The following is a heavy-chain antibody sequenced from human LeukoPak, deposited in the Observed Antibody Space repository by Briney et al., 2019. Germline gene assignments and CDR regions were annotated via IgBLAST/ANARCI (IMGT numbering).Heavy chain of an antibody. Sequence: GGSLRLSCAASGFILNDYGMTWVRQAPGKGLERVSAIGISGTRTYYGDSVKGRFLISRDNSKNTLYLQTNSLRVEDTAVYFCANEIRPNDYWGQGTLVTVAS. CDR1: GFILNDYG. J-gene: IGHJ4*02. D-gene: IGHD4-17*01. CDR3: ANEIRPNDY. CDR2: IGISGTRT. V-gene: IGHV3-23*01.